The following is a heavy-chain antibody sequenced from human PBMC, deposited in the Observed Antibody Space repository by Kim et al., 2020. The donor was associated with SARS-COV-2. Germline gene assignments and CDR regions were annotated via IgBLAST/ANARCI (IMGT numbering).Heavy chain of an antibody. J-gene: IGHJ6*03. CDR3: ARGGTITKSDFSFYYYIDV. Sequence: ASVKVSCKASGYTFTGYYMHWVRQAPGQGLEWMGWINPNSGDTDYAQKFQGRVTMTRDTSISTAYMELSRLRFDDTALYYCARGGTITKSDFSFYYYIDV. CDR2: INPNSGDT. V-gene: IGHV1-2*02. CDR1: GYTFTGYY. D-gene: IGHD5-12*01.